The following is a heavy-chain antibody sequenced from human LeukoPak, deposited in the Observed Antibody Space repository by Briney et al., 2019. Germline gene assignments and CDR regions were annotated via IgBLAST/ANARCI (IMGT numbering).Heavy chain of an antibody. Sequence: GGSLRLSCAASGFTFSSYSMNWVRQAPRKRLEWVSYISSSSSTIYYAVSVKGRFTISRDNAKNSLYLQMNSLRAEDTAVYYCARVSGSGSYYNPYYYYGMDVWGQGTTVTVSS. CDR3: ARVSGSGSYYNPYYYYGMDV. J-gene: IGHJ6*02. CDR1: GFTFSSYS. D-gene: IGHD3-10*01. V-gene: IGHV3-48*01. CDR2: ISSSSSTI.